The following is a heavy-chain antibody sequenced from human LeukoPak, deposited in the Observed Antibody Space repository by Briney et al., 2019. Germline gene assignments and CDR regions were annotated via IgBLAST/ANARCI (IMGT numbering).Heavy chain of an antibody. CDR2: ISSSSSSTI. Sequence: GGSLRLSCAASGFTFSSYSMNWVRQAPGKGLEWVSYISSSSSSTIYYADSVKGRFTISRDNAKNSLYLQMNSLRAEDTAVYYCAREDTVVTRAFDIWGQGTMVTVSS. CDR1: GFTFSSYS. D-gene: IGHD4-23*01. V-gene: IGHV3-48*01. J-gene: IGHJ3*02. CDR3: AREDTVVTRAFDI.